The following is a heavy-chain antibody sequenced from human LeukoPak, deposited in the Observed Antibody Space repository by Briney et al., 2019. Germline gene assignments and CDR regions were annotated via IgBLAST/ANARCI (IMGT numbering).Heavy chain of an antibody. V-gene: IGHV3-53*01. CDR3: ARQRTGGVQYFDL. CDR1: GFIVSSNY. D-gene: IGHD1-26*01. Sequence: QTGGSLRLSCAASGFIVSSNYMSWVRQAPGKGLEWVSIIYSGGSTYYADSVKGRFTISRDNSKNTLYLQMNSLRAEDTAVYYCARQRTGGVQYFDLWGRGTLVTVSS. J-gene: IGHJ2*01. CDR2: IYSGGST.